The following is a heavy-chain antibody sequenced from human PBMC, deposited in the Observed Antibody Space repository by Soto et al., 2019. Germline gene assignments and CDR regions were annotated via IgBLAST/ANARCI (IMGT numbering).Heavy chain of an antibody. Sequence: PGGSLRLSCAASGFTFSSYGMHWVRQAPGKGLEWVAVIWYDGSNKYYADSVKGRFTISRDNSKNTLYLQMNSLRAEDTAVYYCARVTAHYYYYGMDVWGQGTTVTVSS. V-gene: IGHV3-33*01. CDR1: GFTFSSYG. J-gene: IGHJ6*02. CDR3: ARVTAHYYYYGMDV. CDR2: IWYDGSNK.